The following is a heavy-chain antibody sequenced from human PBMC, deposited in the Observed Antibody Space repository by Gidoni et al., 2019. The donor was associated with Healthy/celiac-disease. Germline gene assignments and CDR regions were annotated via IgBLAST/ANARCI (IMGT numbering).Heavy chain of an antibody. D-gene: IGHD6-6*01. CDR3: ATGKGQLVSLYDY. CDR1: GYTPTELS. J-gene: IGHJ4*02. CDR2: FDPEDGET. V-gene: IGHV1-24*01. Sequence: QAQLVQSGAEEKTPGATVKVSCKVSGYTPTELSMHWVRQAPGKGLEWMGGFDPEDGETIYAQKFQGRVTMTEDTSTDTAYMELSSLRSEDTAVYYCATGKGQLVSLYDYWGQGTLVTVSS.